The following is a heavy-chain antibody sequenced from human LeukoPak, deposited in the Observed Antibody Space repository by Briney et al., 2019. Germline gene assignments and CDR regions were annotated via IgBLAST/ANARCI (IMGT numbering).Heavy chain of an antibody. CDR2: TYYRSKWYN. V-gene: IGHV6-1*01. J-gene: IGHJ4*02. Sequence: SQTLSLTCAISGDSVSNYTTAWNWIRQSPSRGLEWLGRTYYRSKWYNEYAVSVKSRITIDPDTSKNQFSLQLSSVTPEDTAVYYCARGYYCDSWGQGTLVTVSS. CDR1: GDSVSNYTTA. CDR3: ARGYYCDS.